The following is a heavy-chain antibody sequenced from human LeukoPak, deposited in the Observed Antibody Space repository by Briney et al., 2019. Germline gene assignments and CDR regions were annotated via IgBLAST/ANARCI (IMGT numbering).Heavy chain of an antibody. Sequence: SETLSLTCTVSGGSINNYYWSWIRQPAGKGLEWIGRIYSSGSTNYNPSLKSRVAMSIGTSRNHFSLKLTSVTAADTAIYYCARSFDTRAFDIWGQGTVVTVSS. CDR1: GGSINNYY. CDR2: IYSSGST. CDR3: ARSFDTRAFDI. J-gene: IGHJ3*02. V-gene: IGHV4-4*07.